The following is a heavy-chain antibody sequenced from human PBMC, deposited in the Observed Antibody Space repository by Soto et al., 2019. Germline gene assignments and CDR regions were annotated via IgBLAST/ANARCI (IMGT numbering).Heavy chain of an antibody. J-gene: IGHJ4*02. CDR2: INAGNGNT. CDR3: IKYRGSPSPPVA. V-gene: IGHV1-3*01. CDR1: GYTFTSYA. Sequence: GASVKVSCKASGYTFTSYAMHWVRQAPGQRLEWMGWINAGNGNTKYSQKFQGRVTITWDTSASTAYMVYLGMNSLKTEDTAVYYCIKYRGSPSPPVAWAQETLVTVPS. D-gene: IGHD1-26*01.